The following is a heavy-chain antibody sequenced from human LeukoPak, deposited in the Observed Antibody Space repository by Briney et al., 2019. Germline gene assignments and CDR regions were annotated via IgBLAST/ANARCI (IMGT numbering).Heavy chain of an antibody. CDR3: AKRGTADLAYIDY. J-gene: IGHJ4*02. V-gene: IGHV3-23*01. CDR2: VTGTGSST. D-gene: IGHD1/OR15-1a*01. Sequence: GGSLRLSCAASGFTFSSYAMSWVRQAPGKGLEWVSIVTGTGSSTNYADSVRGRFTISRDNSKNTLYLQMNSLRAEDTATYYCAKRGTADLAYIDYWGQGALVTVSS. CDR1: GFTFSSYA.